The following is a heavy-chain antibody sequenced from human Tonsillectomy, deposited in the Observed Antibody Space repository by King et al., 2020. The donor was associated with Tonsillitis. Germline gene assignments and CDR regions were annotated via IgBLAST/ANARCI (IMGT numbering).Heavy chain of an antibody. CDR1: GFTFSSYR. Sequence: VQLVESGGGLVKPGGSLRLSCAASGFTFSSYRMNWVRQAPGKGLEWVSSISSSSTYIYYADSVKGRFTISRDNAKGSLYLQMNSLRAEDTAVYYCARDPYYYDSTDGDYWGQGTLVTVSS. J-gene: IGHJ4*02. CDR2: ISSSSTYI. D-gene: IGHD3-22*01. V-gene: IGHV3-21*01. CDR3: ARDPYYYDSTDGDY.